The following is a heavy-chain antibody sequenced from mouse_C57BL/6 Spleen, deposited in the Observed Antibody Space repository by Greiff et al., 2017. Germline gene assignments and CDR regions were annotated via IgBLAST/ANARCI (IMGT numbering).Heavy chain of an antibody. D-gene: IGHD2-1*01. V-gene: IGHV5-6*02. CDR2: ISSGGSYT. Sequence: EVKLVESGGDLVKPGGSLKLSCAASGFTFSSYGMSWVRQTPDKRLEWVATISSGGSYTYYPDSVKGRFTISRDNAKNTLYLQKSSLKSEDTAMYYFARHGNPYYFDYWGQGTTLTVSS. CDR1: GFTFSSYG. J-gene: IGHJ2*01. CDR3: ARHGNPYYFDY.